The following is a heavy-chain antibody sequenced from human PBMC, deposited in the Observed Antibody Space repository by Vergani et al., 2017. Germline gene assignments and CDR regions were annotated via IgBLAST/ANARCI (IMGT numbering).Heavy chain of an antibody. V-gene: IGHV3-7*01. CDR2: VNQDGSEK. J-gene: IGHJ3*02. CDR3: VRVGTEPYDAFDI. Sequence: EGQLVESGGDWVQRGGSLRLSCAASGFISSSYWMSWVRQAPGKGLEWVANVNQDGSEKYYVDSVRGRFTISRDNAKNSIYLQMNSLRAEDTAVYFCVRVGTEPYDAFDIWGQGTMVTVSS. CDR1: GFISSSYW. D-gene: IGHD7-27*01.